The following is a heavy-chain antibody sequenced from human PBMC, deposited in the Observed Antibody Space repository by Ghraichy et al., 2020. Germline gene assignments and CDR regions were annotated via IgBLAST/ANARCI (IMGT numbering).Heavy chain of an antibody. CDR3: ARDKFVTAGGPIYWYFDV. CDR2: IYYSGST. Sequence: SQTLSLTCAVSGGSIDSSAYYWGWIRQPPGKGLEWIGSIYYSGSTYYNPSLKSRVTISVDTSNNQFSLNLRSVTAADTAVYYCARDKFVTAGGPIYWYFDVWGRGTLVTVSS. J-gene: IGHJ2*01. CDR1: GGSIDSSAYY. D-gene: IGHD6-13*01. V-gene: IGHV4-39*07.